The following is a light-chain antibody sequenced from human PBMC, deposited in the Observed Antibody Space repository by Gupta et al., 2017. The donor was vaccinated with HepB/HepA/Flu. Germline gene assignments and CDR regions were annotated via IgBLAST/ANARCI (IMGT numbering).Light chain of an antibody. Sequence: QTVVTQQPSFSVPPGRTVHLTCGLSSGSGSTRYYPSWYQQTPGTPPLTLNDSTNTRSSGVPERCEAYIVGTTAVTNTTGDQADDDAYYYCAQSMGRGMAVFGGGTKLTVL. CDR3: AQSMGRGMAV. CDR1: SGSGSTRYY. J-gene: IGLJ3*02. CDR2: STN. V-gene: IGLV8-61*01.